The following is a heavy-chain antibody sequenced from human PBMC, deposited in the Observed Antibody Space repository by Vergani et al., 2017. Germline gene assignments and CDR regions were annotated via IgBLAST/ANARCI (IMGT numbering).Heavy chain of an antibody. D-gene: IGHD1-26*01. J-gene: IGHJ5*02. V-gene: IGHV4-61*02. Sequence: QVQLQESGPGLVKPSQTLSLTCTVSGGSISSGSYYWSWIRQPAGKGLEWIGRIYTSGSTNYNPSLKSRVTISVDTSKNQFSLKLSSVTAADTAVYYYARAEIIVGATHNWFDPWGQGTLVTVSS. CDR2: IYTSGST. CDR1: GGSISSGSYY. CDR3: ARAEIIVGATHNWFDP.